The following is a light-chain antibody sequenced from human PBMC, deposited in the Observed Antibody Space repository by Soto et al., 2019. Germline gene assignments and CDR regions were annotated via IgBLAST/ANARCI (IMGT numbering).Light chain of an antibody. J-gene: IGLJ1*01. V-gene: IGLV2-14*02. Sequence: QSALTQPASVSGSPGQSITISCTGTSSDVGGYNLVSWYQHHPGKAPKLIIYGSSNRPSGVPDRFSGSKSGTSASLAITGLQAEDEADYYCQSYDSSLSGYVFGTGTKLTVL. CDR2: GSS. CDR3: QSYDSSLSGYV. CDR1: SSDVGGYNL.